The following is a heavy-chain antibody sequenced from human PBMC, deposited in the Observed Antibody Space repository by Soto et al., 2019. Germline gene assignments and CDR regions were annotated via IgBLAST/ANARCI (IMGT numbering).Heavy chain of an antibody. Sequence: SETLSLTCAVYGGSFSGYYWSWFRQPPGKGLEWIGLINHSGSTSYNRSLKSRLTMSVDTSTDQFSLKLRSVTAADTAVYYCARFMAYGSRSQLDSWGRGTLVTVSS. V-gene: IGHV4-34*01. CDR1: GGSFSGYY. J-gene: IGHJ4*02. D-gene: IGHD3-10*01. CDR2: INHSGST. CDR3: ARFMAYGSRSQLDS.